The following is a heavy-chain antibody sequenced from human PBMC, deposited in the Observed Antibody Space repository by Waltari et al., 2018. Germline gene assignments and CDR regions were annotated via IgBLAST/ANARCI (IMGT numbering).Heavy chain of an antibody. CDR3: VRLEDCTGPGGNCYSGDSFALDV. J-gene: IGHJ6*02. Sequence: QVQLQQWGAGQLQPSETLSLTCAVYGGSFSGYYWGWIRQPPGKGLEWIGEINHNGNRNHNPSLRCRVTMLVDTSRSQFSLKLNSVTAADTAVYYCVRLEDCTGPGGNCYSGDSFALDVWGQGTTVTVSS. CDR2: INHNGNR. V-gene: IGHV4-34*02. D-gene: IGHD2-8*02. CDR1: GGSFSGYY.